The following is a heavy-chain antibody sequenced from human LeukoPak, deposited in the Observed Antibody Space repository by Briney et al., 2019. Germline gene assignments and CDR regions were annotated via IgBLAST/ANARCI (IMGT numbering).Heavy chain of an antibody. Sequence: GGSLRPSCAASGFTFSSYWMSWVRQAPGKGLEWVPNIKQDGSEKYYVDSVKGRFTISRDNAKNSLYLQMNSLRAEDTAVYYCARDPEDYYESSAYYDGFDMWGQGTMVTVSS. CDR1: GFTFSSYW. D-gene: IGHD3-22*01. CDR3: ARDPEDYYESSAYYDGFDM. J-gene: IGHJ3*02. CDR2: IKQDGSEK. V-gene: IGHV3-7*01.